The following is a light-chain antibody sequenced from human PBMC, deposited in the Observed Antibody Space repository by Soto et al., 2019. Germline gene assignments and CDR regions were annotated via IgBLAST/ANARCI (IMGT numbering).Light chain of an antibody. V-gene: IGKV3-15*01. CDR2: GAS. J-gene: IGKJ4*01. CDR1: QSVSSN. CDR3: QQYNNLPLT. Sequence: EIVMTQSPATLSVSPGERATLSCRASQSVSSNLAWYQQKPGQAPRLLIYGASTRATGIPARFSGSGSGTEFPLTISRLQAEDFAVYYCQQYNNLPLTFGGGTKVEIK.